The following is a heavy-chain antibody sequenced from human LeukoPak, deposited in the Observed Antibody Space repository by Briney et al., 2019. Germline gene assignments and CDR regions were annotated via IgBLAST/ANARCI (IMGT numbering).Heavy chain of an antibody. J-gene: IGHJ5*02. D-gene: IGHD3-10*01. Sequence: PSETLSLPCAVYGGSFSGYYWSWIRQPPGKGLEWIGEINHSGSTNYNPSLKSRVTISVDTSKNQFSLKLSSVTAADTAVYYCARLLVRGVIIPWGQGTLVTVSS. CDR2: INHSGST. CDR1: GGSFSGYY. CDR3: ARLLVRGVIIP. V-gene: IGHV4-34*01.